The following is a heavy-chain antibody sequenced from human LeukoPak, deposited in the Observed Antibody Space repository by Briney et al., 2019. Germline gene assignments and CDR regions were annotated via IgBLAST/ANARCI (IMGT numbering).Heavy chain of an antibody. V-gene: IGHV3-21*01. CDR2: ISSSSSYI. D-gene: IGHD5-24*01. CDR1: GFTFSSYS. Sequence: PGGSLRLSCAASGFTFSSYSMNWVRQAPGKGLEWVSSISSSSSYIYYADSVKGRFTISRDNAKNSLYLQMNSLRAEDTAVYYCARDLVGRDGYNYDYWGQGTLVTVSS. CDR3: ARDLVGRDGYNYDY. J-gene: IGHJ4*02.